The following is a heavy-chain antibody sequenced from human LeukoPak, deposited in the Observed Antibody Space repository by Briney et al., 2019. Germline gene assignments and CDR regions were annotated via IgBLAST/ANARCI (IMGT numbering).Heavy chain of an antibody. J-gene: IGHJ4*02. CDR2: ITSTSTTT. CDR1: GFTFSSYS. V-gene: IGHV3-48*01. Sequence: GGSLRLSCAASGFTFSSYSMTWVRQAPGKGLEWISYITSTSTTTYHADSVKGRFTISRDNAKNSLFLQMNSLRAEDTAVYYCAGMRAVTNTPQRINDYWGQGTLVTVSS. CDR3: AGMRAVTNTPQRINDY. D-gene: IGHD4-17*01.